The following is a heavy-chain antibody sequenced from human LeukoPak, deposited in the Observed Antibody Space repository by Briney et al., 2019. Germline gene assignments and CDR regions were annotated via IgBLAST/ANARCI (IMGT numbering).Heavy chain of an antibody. V-gene: IGHV3-21*01. Sequence: GLSLRLSCTASGFIFSSITMNWVRQAPGKGLEWVSSITSSGSSIFHTDSVKGRFTIPRDNYKNSLYLEMNSLRAEDTAVYYCARAQIEDYWGQGTLVTVSS. J-gene: IGHJ4*02. CDR3: ARAQIEDY. CDR2: ITSSGSSI. CDR1: GFIFSSIT.